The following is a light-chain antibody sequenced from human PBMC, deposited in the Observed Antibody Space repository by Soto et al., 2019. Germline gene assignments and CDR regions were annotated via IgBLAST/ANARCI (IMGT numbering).Light chain of an antibody. CDR3: QQYGTSGT. CDR2: GAS. CDR1: QSVSNNY. V-gene: IGKV3-20*01. Sequence: IVLTQSPGTLSLSPRERAALSFRASQSVSNNYLAWYQRQPGKAPRLLIYGASNRATGIPDRLSGGGSGTDFTITIRRLEPEDSAVYYCQQYGTSGTFGQGTKVDIK. J-gene: IGKJ1*01.